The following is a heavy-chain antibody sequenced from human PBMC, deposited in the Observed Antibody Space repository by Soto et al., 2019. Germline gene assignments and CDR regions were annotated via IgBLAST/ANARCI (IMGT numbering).Heavy chain of an antibody. CDR1: GYSFTSYW. V-gene: IGHV5-51*01. CDR3: ARQYCSSTSCPAYGMDV. Sequence: GDSLKISCKGSGYSFTSYWIGWVRQMPGKGLEWMGIIYPGDSDTRYSPSFQGQVTISADKSISTAYLPWSSLKASDTAMYYCARQYCSSTSCPAYGMDVRGQGLTVTVSS. D-gene: IGHD2-2*01. J-gene: IGHJ6*02. CDR2: IYPGDSDT.